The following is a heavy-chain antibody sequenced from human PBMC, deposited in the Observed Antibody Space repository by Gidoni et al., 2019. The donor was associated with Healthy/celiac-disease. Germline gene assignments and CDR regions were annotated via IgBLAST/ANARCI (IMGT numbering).Heavy chain of an antibody. CDR1: GGTFSSYA. V-gene: IGHV1-69*19. Sequence: QVQLVQSGAEVKKPGSSVKVSCQASGGTFSSYAISWVRQAPGQGLEWMGGIIPIFGTANYAQKVQGRVTITADESTSIAYMELSSLRSEDRAVYYCARVSSSWGDAFDIWGQGTMVTVSS. J-gene: IGHJ3*02. D-gene: IGHD6-13*01. CDR2: IIPIFGTA. CDR3: ARVSSSWGDAFDI.